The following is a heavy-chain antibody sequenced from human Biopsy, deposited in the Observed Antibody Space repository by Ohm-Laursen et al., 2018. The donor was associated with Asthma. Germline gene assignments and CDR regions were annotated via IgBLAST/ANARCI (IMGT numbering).Heavy chain of an antibody. Sequence: SSVKVSCKISGYSVTDLSMHWVRQAPGQGLEWMGGHDHEEGGTVNARRFQGRVTMTEDTSTDTAYMELSSLSSDDTAVYYCASDFPKDYVRYNFQFWGQGTLVTVSS. CDR2: HDHEEGGT. D-gene: IGHD4-17*01. V-gene: IGHV1-24*01. CDR3: ASDFPKDYVRYNFQF. J-gene: IGHJ4*02. CDR1: GYSVTDLS.